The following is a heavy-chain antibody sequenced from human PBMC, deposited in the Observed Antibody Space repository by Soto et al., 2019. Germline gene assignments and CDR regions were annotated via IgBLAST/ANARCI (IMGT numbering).Heavy chain of an antibody. J-gene: IGHJ4*02. Sequence: GGSLRLSCAASGFTLSTFSNYAMSWVRQAPGKGLEWVSAISASGGNTHYADSVKGRFTISRDNSKDTLYLHMNNLRAEDTAVYYCAKVVATIFHFDSWGQGTLVTVSS. CDR2: ISASGGNT. V-gene: IGHV3-23*01. D-gene: IGHD3-3*01. CDR1: GFTLSTFSNYA. CDR3: AKVVATIFHFDS.